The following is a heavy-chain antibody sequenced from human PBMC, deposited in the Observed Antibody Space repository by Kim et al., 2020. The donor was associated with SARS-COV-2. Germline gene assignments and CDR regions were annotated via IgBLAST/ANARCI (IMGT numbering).Heavy chain of an antibody. D-gene: IGHD4-17*01. CDR2: IYYSGST. CDR1: GGSISSSSYY. CDR3: ARGDSNWFDP. Sequence: SQTLSLTCTVSGGSISSSSYYWGWIRQPPGKGLEWIGSIYYSGSTYYNPSLKSRVTISVDTSKNQFSLKLSSVTAADTAVYYCARGDSNWFDPWGQGTLVTVSS. V-gene: IGHV4-39*07. J-gene: IGHJ5*02.